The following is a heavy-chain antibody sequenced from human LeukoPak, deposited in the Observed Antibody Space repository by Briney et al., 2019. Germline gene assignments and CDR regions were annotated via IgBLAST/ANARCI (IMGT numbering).Heavy chain of an antibody. CDR2: IFSNDEK. CDR3: ARTTYDFWSGYYTDAFDI. Sequence: PSETLSLTCTVSGGSISSYYWSWIRQPPGKALEWLAHIFSNDEKSYSTSLKSRLTISKDTSKSQVVLTMTNMDPVDTATYYCARTTYDFWSGYYTDAFDIWGQGTMVTVSS. V-gene: IGHV2-26*01. CDR1: GGSISSYYW. D-gene: IGHD3-3*01. J-gene: IGHJ3*02.